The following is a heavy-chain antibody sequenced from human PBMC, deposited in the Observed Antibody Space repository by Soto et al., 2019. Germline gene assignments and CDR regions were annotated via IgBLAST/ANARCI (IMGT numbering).Heavy chain of an antibody. CDR2: IYYSGST. CDR3: ARVQSSSLDFDI. Sequence: PSETLSLTCTVSGGSISSGDYYWSWIRQHPGKGLEWIGYIYYSGSTYYNPSLRSRVTISVDTSKNQFSLKLSSVTAADTAVYYCARVQSSSLDFDIWGQGPMVTVS. CDR1: GGSISSGDYY. J-gene: IGHJ3*02. V-gene: IGHV4-31*03. D-gene: IGHD6-6*01.